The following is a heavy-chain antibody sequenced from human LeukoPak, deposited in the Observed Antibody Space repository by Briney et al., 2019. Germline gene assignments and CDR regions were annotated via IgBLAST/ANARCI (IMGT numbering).Heavy chain of an antibody. V-gene: IGHV4-4*07. Sequence: SETLSLTCTVSGDSISNNYWNWIRQSPGKGLEWIGSIYSSGQSYYKVSLRSRVTMSVDTSKDLFSLKLTSVTAADTAVYYCARAPVSTAYLHYYSMDVWGKGTMVTVSS. J-gene: IGHJ6*03. D-gene: IGHD3-16*01. CDR2: IYSSGQS. CDR1: GDSISNNY. CDR3: ARAPVSTAYLHYYSMDV.